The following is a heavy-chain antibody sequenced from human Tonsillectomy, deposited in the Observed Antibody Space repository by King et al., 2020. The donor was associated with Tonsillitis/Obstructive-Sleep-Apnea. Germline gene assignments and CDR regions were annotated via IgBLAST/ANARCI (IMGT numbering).Heavy chain of an antibody. V-gene: IGHV5-10-1*01. D-gene: IGHD3-9*01. J-gene: IGHJ6*03. Sequence: VQLVESGAEVKKPGESLSISCKGSGYSFTNYWIDWVRQMPGKGLEWMGTIDPSDSYTNYSPSFQGHVTISADKSISTAYLQWTSLKASDTAIFYCARRYFDGHYYYYMDVWGIGTTVTVSS. CDR2: IDPSDSYT. CDR1: GYSFTNYW. CDR3: ARRYFDGHYYYYMDV.